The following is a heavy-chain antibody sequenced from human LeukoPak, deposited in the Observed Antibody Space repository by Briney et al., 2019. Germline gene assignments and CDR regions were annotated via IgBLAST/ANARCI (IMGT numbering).Heavy chain of an antibody. CDR3: ARVNIYDILTGYALGAFDI. J-gene: IGHJ3*02. V-gene: IGHV1-18*01. D-gene: IGHD3-9*01. CDR2: ISAYNGNT. Sequence: GASVKVSCKASGYTFTSYGISWVRQAPGQGLEWMGWISAYNGNTNYAQKLQGRVTMTTDTSTSTAYMELRSLRSDDTAVYYCARVNIYDILTGYALGAFDIWGQGTMVTVSS. CDR1: GYTFTSYG.